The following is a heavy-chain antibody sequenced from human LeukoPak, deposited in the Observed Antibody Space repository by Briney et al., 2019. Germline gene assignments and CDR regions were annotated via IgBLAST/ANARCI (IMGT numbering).Heavy chain of an antibody. CDR1: GFTFSSYS. CDR2: ISSNSSYI. Sequence: GGSLRLSCAASGFTFSSYSMNWVRQAPGKGLEWVSSISSNSSYIYYADSVKGRFTISRDSSKNTLYLQMNSLRAEDTAVYYCAKDLRSSADSKMGAADYWGQGTLVTVSS. D-gene: IGHD1-26*01. V-gene: IGHV3-21*01. J-gene: IGHJ4*02. CDR3: AKDLRSSADSKMGAADY.